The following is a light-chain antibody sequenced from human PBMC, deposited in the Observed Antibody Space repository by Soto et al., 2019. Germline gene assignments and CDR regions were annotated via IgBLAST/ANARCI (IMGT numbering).Light chain of an antibody. Sequence: GDRVPITCRTSQSISSYLNWYQQKPGKAPKFLIYAASSLQSGVPSRFSGSGSGTDFTLTISSLQPEDFATYYCQQSYSTPYTFGQGTKLEIK. J-gene: IGKJ2*01. CDR3: QQSYSTPYT. CDR2: AAS. CDR1: QSISSY. V-gene: IGKV1-39*01.